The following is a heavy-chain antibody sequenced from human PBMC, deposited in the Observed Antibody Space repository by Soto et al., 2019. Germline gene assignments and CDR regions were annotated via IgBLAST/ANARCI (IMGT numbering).Heavy chain of an antibody. D-gene: IGHD2-8*02. CDR1: GFTFGSYA. CDR2: ISGGGSGT. CDR3: AKDPKSTVRFNWFDP. V-gene: IGHV3-23*01. J-gene: IGHJ5*02. Sequence: EMQLSESGGGLVQPGGSLRLSCAASGFTFGSYAMSWVRQAPGKGLEWVSAISGGGSGTYYADSVKGRFTISRDNSKKTLFLQMNSLRFEDTAIYYCAKDPKSTVRFNWFDPWGQGTLVAVSS.